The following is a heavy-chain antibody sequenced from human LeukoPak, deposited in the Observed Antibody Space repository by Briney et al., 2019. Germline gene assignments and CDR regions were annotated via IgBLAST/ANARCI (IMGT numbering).Heavy chain of an antibody. CDR3: ARDPLRWLQNNYYYYYMDV. CDR1: GFTFSSYG. V-gene: IGHV3-48*01. CDR2: ISSTSRTI. D-gene: IGHD5-24*01. J-gene: IGHJ6*03. Sequence: GGSLRLSCAASGFTFSSYGMNWVRRAPGKGLEWVSYISSTSRTIYDADSVKGRFTISRDNAKNSLYLQMNSLRGEDTAVYYCARDPLRWLQNNYYYYYMDVWGKGTTVTVSS.